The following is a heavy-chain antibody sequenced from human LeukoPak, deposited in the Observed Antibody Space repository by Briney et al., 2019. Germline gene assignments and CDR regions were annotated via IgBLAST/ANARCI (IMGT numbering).Heavy chain of an antibody. CDR2: INSGGTT. V-gene: IGHV3-66*01. Sequence: GGSLRLSCAASGFTVSSNFMGWVRQAPGKGLEWASVINSGGTTYYADSVKGRFTISRDNSKNTLYLQMDSLRAEDTAVYYCARYAGSDWGQGTLVTVSS. J-gene: IGHJ4*02. D-gene: IGHD1-14*01. CDR3: ARYAGSD. CDR1: GFTVSSNF.